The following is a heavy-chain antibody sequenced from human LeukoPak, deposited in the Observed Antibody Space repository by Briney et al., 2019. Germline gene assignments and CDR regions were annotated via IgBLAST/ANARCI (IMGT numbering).Heavy chain of an antibody. CDR1: GFTFSSYV. CDR3: AKDPTFAYYFDS. V-gene: IGHV3-23*01. D-gene: IGHD2-21*01. J-gene: IGHJ4*02. Sequence: GGSLRLSCTASGFTFSSYVMSWVRQAPGKGLEWVSLISGSSGTTHYADSVKGRFTISRDNSKNTLYLQMNSLRAKDTAVYYCAKDPTFAYYFDSWGQGTLVTVSS. CDR2: ISGSSGTT.